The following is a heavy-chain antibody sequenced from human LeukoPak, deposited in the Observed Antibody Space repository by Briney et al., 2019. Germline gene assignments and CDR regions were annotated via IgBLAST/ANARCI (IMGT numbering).Heavy chain of an antibody. CDR1: GYTFTVYW. Sequence: GASVKVSCKASGYTFTVYWLHWVRQAPGQGLEWMGRMNPTSGETDYAPKFRGRVTMTRDTSISTAFMELSSLKSDDTAVYSCARLSGYSSHYSGQGTLVTVSS. CDR2: MNPTSGET. D-gene: IGHD3-3*01. CDR3: ARLSGYSSHY. J-gene: IGHJ4*02. V-gene: IGHV1-2*06.